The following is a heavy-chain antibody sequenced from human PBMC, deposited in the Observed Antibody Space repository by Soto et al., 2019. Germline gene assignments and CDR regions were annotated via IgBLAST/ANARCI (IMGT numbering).Heavy chain of an antibody. CDR1: GFSLSTSGVG. CDR3: AHSQGTNGGTDF. J-gene: IGHJ4*02. Sequence: QITLKESGPTLVKPTQTLTLTCTFSGFSLSTSGVGVGWIRQPPGKALEWLALIYWDDDKRYSPSLKSRLTITKDTSKNQVVPTMTNLDPLDTATYYCAHSQGTNGGTDFWGQGTLVTVFS. V-gene: IGHV2-5*02. CDR2: IYWDDDK.